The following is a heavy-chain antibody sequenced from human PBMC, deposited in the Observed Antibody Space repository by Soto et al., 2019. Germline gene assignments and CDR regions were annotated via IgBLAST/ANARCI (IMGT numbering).Heavy chain of an antibody. CDR2: ISSSGSTI. J-gene: IGHJ6*03. CDR1: GFTFSDYY. CDR3: ARDLRALVPGDYYDYYMEV. D-gene: IGHD2-2*01. V-gene: IGHV3-11*01. Sequence: QVQLVESGGGLVKPGGSLRLSCAASGFTFSDYYMSWIRQAPGKGLEWVSYISSSGSTIYYADSVKGRFTISRDNAKNSLYLQMNSLTAEDTAVYYCARDLRALVPGDYYDYYMEVWGKGTPVTVSS.